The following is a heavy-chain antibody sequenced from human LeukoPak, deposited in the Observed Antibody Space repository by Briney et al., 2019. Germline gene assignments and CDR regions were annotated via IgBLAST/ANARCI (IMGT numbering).Heavy chain of an antibody. CDR1: GGSISSSYSY. D-gene: IGHD2/OR15-2a*01. CDR3: ARAHSIAPYYYGVDV. CDR2: IYYSGST. V-gene: IGHV4-39*07. Sequence: SETLSLTCTVSGGSISSSYSYWGWIRQPPGKGLEWIGNIYYSGSTYYSPSLTSRVTVSVDTSENQFSLKLSSVTAADTAVYYCARAHSIAPYYYGVDVWGQGTTVTVSS. J-gene: IGHJ6*02.